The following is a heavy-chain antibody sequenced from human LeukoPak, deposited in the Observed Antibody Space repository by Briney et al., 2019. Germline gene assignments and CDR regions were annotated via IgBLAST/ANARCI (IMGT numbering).Heavy chain of an antibody. Sequence: GGSLRLSCAASEFSLSNVWMSWVRQAPGEGLEWLGRIKTTSEGGATDYAAPVKGRFTISRDASQNALFLQMSSLKTEDTAVYYCTTFAEFWSPYTFDYWGQGTLVTVSS. D-gene: IGHD3-3*01. CDR3: TTFAEFWSPYTFDY. CDR1: EFSLSNVW. CDR2: IKTTSEGGAT. J-gene: IGHJ4*02. V-gene: IGHV3-15*01.